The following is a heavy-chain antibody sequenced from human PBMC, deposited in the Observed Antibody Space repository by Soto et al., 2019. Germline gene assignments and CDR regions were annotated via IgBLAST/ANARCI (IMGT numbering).Heavy chain of an antibody. V-gene: IGHV1-69*01. CDR1: GGSVNSHA. CDR3: ARSRNVAEFNDYGGNYHGFDI. J-gene: IGHJ3*02. D-gene: IGHD4-17*01. Sequence: QVQLEQSGAEVQKAGSSVKASCKAFGGSVNSHAISWVRQAPGQGLEWMGGIIPMFGTPTYAQKFQAGVTISAEESTSTVYLDLSSLRSEDTAVYYCARSRNVAEFNDYGGNYHGFDIWGQGTMVTVSS. CDR2: IIPMFGTP.